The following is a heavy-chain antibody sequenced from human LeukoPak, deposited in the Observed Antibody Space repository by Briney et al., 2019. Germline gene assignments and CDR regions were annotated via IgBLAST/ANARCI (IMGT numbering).Heavy chain of an antibody. CDR1: GYSFTSYW. J-gene: IGHJ3*02. V-gene: IGHV5-51*01. D-gene: IGHD3-22*01. CDR3: ARPRDYDSSGYYHSGHAFDI. CDR2: IYPGDSDT. Sequence: GESLKISCKGSGYSFTSYWIGWVRQMPGKGLEWMGIIYPGDSDTRYSPSFQGQVTISADKSISTAYLQWSSLKASDTAMYYCARPRDYDSSGYYHSGHAFDIWGQGTMVTASS.